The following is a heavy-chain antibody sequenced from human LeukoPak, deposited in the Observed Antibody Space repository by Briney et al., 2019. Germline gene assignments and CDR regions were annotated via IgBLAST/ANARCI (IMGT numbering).Heavy chain of an antibody. D-gene: IGHD1-26*01. J-gene: IGHJ5*02. CDR1: GFILSDHY. V-gene: IGHV3-72*01. CDR2: TRNKANSYTT. Sequence: PGGSLRLSCAASGFILSDHYIDWVRQAPGKGLEWVGRTRNKANSYTTEYAASVKGRFTISRDDPKNLLYLQMNSLKSEDTAVYYCGRSGRYRPSDLWGQGTPATVSS. CDR3: GRSGRYRPSDL.